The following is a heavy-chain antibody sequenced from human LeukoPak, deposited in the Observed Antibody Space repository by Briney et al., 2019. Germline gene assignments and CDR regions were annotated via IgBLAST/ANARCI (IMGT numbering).Heavy chain of an antibody. V-gene: IGHV3-21*01. Sequence: GGSPRLSCAASRFTFSSYSMNWVRQAPGKGLEWVSSISSSSSYIYYADSVKGRFTISRDNAKNSLYLQMNSLRAEDTAVYYCARGYYYDSSGYYRTFDYWGQGTLVTVSS. CDR3: ARGYYYDSSGYYRTFDY. D-gene: IGHD3-22*01. CDR1: RFTFSSYS. CDR2: ISSSSSYI. J-gene: IGHJ4*02.